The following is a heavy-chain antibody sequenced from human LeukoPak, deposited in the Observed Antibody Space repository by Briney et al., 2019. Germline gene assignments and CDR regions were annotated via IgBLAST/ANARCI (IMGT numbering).Heavy chain of an antibody. V-gene: IGHV7-4-1*02. CDR1: GYTFINYN. CDR2: IHTNTGNP. CDR3: ARFIATYYDDSSGLDY. Sequence: GASVKVSCKASGYTFINYNINWVRQAPGQGLEWMGWIHTNTGNPTYAQGFTGRFVFSLDTSVSTAYLQISSLKAEDTAVYFCARFIATYYDDSSGLDYWGQGTLVTVSS. D-gene: IGHD3-22*01. J-gene: IGHJ4*02.